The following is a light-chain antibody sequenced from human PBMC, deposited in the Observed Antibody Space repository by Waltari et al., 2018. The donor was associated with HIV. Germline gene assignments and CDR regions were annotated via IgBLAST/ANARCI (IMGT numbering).Light chain of an antibody. V-gene: IGKV4-1*01. CDR1: QSVLFTSNNKNY. CDR3: QQYYRKPPT. Sequence: DIVMTQSPDSLAVSLGERATINCKSSQSVLFTSNNKNYLAWYQQKPGQPPKLLIYWASTRESGVPDRFSGSGSGTDFTLTINSLQAEDVAVYYCQQYYRKPPTFGQGTKVEIK. CDR2: WAS. J-gene: IGKJ1*01.